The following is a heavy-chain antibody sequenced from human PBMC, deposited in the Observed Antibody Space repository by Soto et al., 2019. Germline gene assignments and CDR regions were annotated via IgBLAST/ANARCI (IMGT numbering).Heavy chain of an antibody. CDR1: GGSISSYY. CDR2: IYYSGST. V-gene: IGHV4-59*01. Sequence: SETLSLTCTVSGGSISSYYWSWIRQPPGKGLEWIGYIYYSGSTNYNPSLKSRVTISVDTSKNQFSLKLSSVTAADTAVYYCARVAMTGGYFAYWGQGTLVTVSS. J-gene: IGHJ4*02. CDR3: ARVAMTGGYFAY. D-gene: IGHD2-2*01.